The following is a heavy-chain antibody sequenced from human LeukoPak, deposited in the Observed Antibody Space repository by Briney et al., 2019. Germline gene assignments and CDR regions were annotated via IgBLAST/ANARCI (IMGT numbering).Heavy chain of an antibody. D-gene: IGHD1-26*01. Sequence: GGSLRLTCAASGFTFISYTMSWVRQAPGKGLEWVSCISPSSSTIYYDDSVKGRFTISRDNAKNSLYLQMNSLRVEDTAVYYCARDRDSGTYRGAFDYWGQGILVTVSS. CDR3: ARDRDSGTYRGAFDY. J-gene: IGHJ4*02. V-gene: IGHV3-48*01. CDR2: ISPSSSTI. CDR1: GFTFISYT.